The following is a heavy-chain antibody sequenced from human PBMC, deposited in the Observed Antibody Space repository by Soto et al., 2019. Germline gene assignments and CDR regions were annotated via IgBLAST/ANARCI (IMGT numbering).Heavy chain of an antibody. CDR2: ISAYNGNT. Sequence: ASVKVSCKASGYTFTSYGISWVRQAPGQGLEWIGWISAYNGNTNYAQKLQGRVTMTTDTSTSTAYMELRSLRSDDTAVYYCASTYCYGSGSYYNPISYGMDVWGQGTTVTVSS. CDR1: GYTFTSYG. D-gene: IGHD3-10*01. V-gene: IGHV1-18*01. CDR3: ASTYCYGSGSYYNPISYGMDV. J-gene: IGHJ6*02.